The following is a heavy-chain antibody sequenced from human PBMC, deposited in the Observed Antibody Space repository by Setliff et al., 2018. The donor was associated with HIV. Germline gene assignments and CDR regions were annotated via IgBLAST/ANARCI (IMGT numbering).Heavy chain of an antibody. J-gene: IGHJ4*02. Sequence: PGGSLRLSCAASGFTFSSYAMSWVRQAPGKRLEWVSAISGSGGSTYYADSVKGRFTISRDNSKNTLYLQMNSLRTDDTAVYYCARSRAAGFDYWGQGTLVTVSS. D-gene: IGHD6-13*01. CDR2: ISGSGGST. CDR3: ARSRAAGFDY. CDR1: GFTFSSYA. V-gene: IGHV3-23*01.